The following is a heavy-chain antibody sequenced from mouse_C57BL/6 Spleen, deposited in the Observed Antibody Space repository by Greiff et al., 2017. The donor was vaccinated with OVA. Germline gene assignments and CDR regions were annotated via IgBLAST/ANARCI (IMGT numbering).Heavy chain of an antibody. CDR1: GYAFSSSW. J-gene: IGHJ2*01. Sequence: VQLQESGPELVKPGASVKISCKASGYAFSSSWMNWVKQRPGKGLEWIGRIYPGDGDTNYNGKFKGKATLTADKSSSTAYMQLSSLTSEDSAVYFCAREIIYYDYGDYWGQGTTLTVSS. CDR2: IYPGDGDT. D-gene: IGHD2-4*01. CDR3: AREIIYYDYGDY. V-gene: IGHV1-82*01.